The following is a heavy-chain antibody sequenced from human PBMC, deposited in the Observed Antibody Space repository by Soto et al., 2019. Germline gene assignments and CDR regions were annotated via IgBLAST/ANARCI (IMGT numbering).Heavy chain of an antibody. J-gene: IGHJ4*02. D-gene: IGHD5-12*01. CDR2: IWYDGSNK. CDR3: AREGTLVATFDY. V-gene: IGHV3-33*01. CDR1: GFTFSSYG. Sequence: GGSLRLSCAASGFTFSSYGMHWVRQAPGKGLEWVAVIWYDGSNKYYADSVKGRFTISRDNSKNTLYLQMNSLRAEDTAVYYCAREGTLVATFDYWGQGILVTVSS.